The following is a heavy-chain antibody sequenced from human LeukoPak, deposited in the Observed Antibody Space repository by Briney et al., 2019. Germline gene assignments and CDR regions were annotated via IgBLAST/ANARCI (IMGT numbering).Heavy chain of an antibody. Sequence: SETLSLTCTVSGGSISSGSYYWSWIRQPAGKGLEWIGRIYTSGSTNYNPSLKSRVSISVDTSKNHIALKLTSVTAADTAVYFCARRVGFYGSGSLNYFDPWGQGILVSVSS. CDR2: IYTSGST. V-gene: IGHV4-61*02. CDR1: GGSISSGSYY. J-gene: IGHJ5*01. D-gene: IGHD3-10*01. CDR3: ARRVGFYGSGSLNYFDP.